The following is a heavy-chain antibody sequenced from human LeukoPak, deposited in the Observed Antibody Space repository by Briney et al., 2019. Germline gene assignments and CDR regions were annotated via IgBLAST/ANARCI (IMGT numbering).Heavy chain of an antibody. J-gene: IGHJ6*02. V-gene: IGHV4-34*01. CDR1: GGSFSSYY. CDR2: INHSGST. D-gene: IGHD6-19*01. CDR3: ARLQWLVRIYYYGMDV. Sequence: SETLSLTCAVYGGSFSSYYWSWIRQPPGKGLEWIGEINHSGSTNYNPSLKSRVTISVNTSKNQFSLKLSSVTAADTAVYYCARLQWLVRIYYYGMDVWGQGTTVIVSS.